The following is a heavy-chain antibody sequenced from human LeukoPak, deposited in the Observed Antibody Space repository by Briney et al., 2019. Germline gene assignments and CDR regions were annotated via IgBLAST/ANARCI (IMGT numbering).Heavy chain of an antibody. V-gene: IGHV3-7*05. CDR3: ARDFIVSYYDSSGFGY. CDR1: GFTFSSYW. Sequence: GWSLRLSCAASGFTFSSYWMSWVRQAPGKGLEWVANIKQDGSEKYYVDSVKGRFTISRDNAKNSLYLQMNSLRAEDTAVYYCARDFIVSYYDSSGFGYWGQGTLVTVSS. D-gene: IGHD3-22*01. CDR2: IKQDGSEK. J-gene: IGHJ4*02.